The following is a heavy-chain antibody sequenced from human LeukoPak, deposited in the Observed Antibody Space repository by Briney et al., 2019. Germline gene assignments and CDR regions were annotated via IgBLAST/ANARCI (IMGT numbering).Heavy chain of an antibody. V-gene: IGHV3-30*18. CDR1: GFTFSSYG. J-gene: IGHJ4*02. Sequence: GGSLRLSCAASGFTFSSYGMHWVRQAPGKGLEWVAVISYDGSNKYYADSVKGRFTISRDNSKNTLYLQMNSLRAEDTAVYYGAKGGRYSYGPCRYGAQETLVTVP. D-gene: IGHD5-18*01. CDR2: ISYDGSNK. CDR3: AKGGRYSYGPCRY.